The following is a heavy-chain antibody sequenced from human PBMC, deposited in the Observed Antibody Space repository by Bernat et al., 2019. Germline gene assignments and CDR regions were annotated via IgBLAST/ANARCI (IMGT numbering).Heavy chain of an antibody. Sequence: EVQLVESGGGLVKPGGSLRLSCAASGFTFSSYSMNWVRQAPGKGLEWVSSISSSSSSYIYYADSVKGRFTISRDNAKNSLYLQMNSLRAEDTAVYYCARDFGLVVPDYWGQGTLVTVSS. CDR2: ISSSSSSYI. V-gene: IGHV3-21*01. CDR1: GFTFSSYS. D-gene: IGHD2-15*01. CDR3: ARDFGLVVPDY. J-gene: IGHJ4*02.